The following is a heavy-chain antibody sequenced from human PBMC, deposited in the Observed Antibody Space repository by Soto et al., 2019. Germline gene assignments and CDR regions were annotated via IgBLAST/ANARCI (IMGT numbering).Heavy chain of an antibody. CDR2: VYYGGAIFYSGNI. V-gene: IGHV4-39*01. J-gene: IGHJ3*02. CDR3: VRYDRINMKPYSPEGFHI. CDR1: GDSISSSNSH. D-gene: IGHD3-3*02. Sequence: SETLSLTCTVSGDSISSSNSHWGWTRQPPGKGLEYIGSVYYGGAIFYSGNIYYNPSLKSRVTISVDTSKNQFSLRLSSVTAADTGVYYCVRYDRINMKPYSPEGFHIWGQGTMVTV.